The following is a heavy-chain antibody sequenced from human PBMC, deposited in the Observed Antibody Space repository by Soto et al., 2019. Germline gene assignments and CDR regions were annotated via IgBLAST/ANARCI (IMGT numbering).Heavy chain of an antibody. CDR1: GYTFTSYG. Sequence: ASVKVSCKASGYTFTSYGITWVRQAPGQGLEWMGWISGYSGNTRYEQKFQGRVTMTTDTSTTTAYMELRSLRSDDTAVYYCGRAGVAASQPFDPWGQGTLVTVSS. CDR2: ISGYSGNT. J-gene: IGHJ5*02. D-gene: IGHD2-15*01. V-gene: IGHV1-18*01. CDR3: GRAGVAASQPFDP.